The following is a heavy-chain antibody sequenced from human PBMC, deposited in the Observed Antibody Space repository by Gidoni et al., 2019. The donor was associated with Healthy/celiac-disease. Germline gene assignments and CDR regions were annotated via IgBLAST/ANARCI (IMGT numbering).Heavy chain of an antibody. V-gene: IGHV3-11*06. CDR3: ARDREEVDY. Sequence: QVLLVESGGGLVKPVGSLRLSCAAFGFTFSDYYLSWIRQAPGKGLEWVSYISSSSSYTNYADSVKGRFTISRDNAKNSLYLQMNSLRAEDTAVYYCARDREEVDYWGQGALVTVSS. J-gene: IGHJ4*02. CDR1: GFTFSDYY. CDR2: ISSSSSYT.